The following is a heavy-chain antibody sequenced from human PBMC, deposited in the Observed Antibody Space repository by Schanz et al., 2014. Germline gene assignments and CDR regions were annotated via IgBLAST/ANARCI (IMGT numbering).Heavy chain of an antibody. J-gene: IGHJ2*01. Sequence: QVQLQESGPGLVKPSQTLSLTCSVSGGSISSGSYYWNWIRQPAGKALEWVGRVFPNGITNYNPSLKSRVPKSRDPSKNQFSLPLTSLTAADTAVYYCARDTTWRLDLWGRGTLVTVSS. CDR2: VFPNGIT. V-gene: IGHV4-61*02. CDR3: ARDTTWRLDL. CDR1: GGSISSGSYY. D-gene: IGHD1-1*01.